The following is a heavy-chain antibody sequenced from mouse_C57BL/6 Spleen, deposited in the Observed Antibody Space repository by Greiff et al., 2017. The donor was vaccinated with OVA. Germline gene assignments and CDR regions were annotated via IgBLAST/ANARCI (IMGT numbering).Heavy chain of an antibody. CDR1: GYAFSSSW. J-gene: IGHJ3*01. V-gene: IGHV1-82*01. CDR2: IYPGDGDT. D-gene: IGHD2-5*01. CDR3: ATYYSNSPWFAY. Sequence: QVQLQQSGPELVKPGASVKISCKASGYAFSSSWMNWVKQRPGKGLEWIGRIYPGDGDTNYNGKFKGKATLTADKSSSTAYMQLSSLTSEDSAVYFCATYYSNSPWFAYWGKGTLVTVSA.